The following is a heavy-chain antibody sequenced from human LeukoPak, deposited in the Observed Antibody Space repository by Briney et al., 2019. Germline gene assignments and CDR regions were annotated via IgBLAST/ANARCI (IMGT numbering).Heavy chain of an antibody. CDR2: IKQDGSEK. Sequence: GGSLRLSCAASGFTFTNYWMSWVRQAPGKGLEWVANIKQDGSEKDYVDFMKGRFTISRDNAKNSLYLQMNSLRAEDTAVYYCARDRRGYYDSSGYATYWGQGTLVTVSS. D-gene: IGHD3-22*01. V-gene: IGHV3-7*01. CDR3: ARDRRGYYDSSGYATY. J-gene: IGHJ4*02. CDR1: GFTFTNYW.